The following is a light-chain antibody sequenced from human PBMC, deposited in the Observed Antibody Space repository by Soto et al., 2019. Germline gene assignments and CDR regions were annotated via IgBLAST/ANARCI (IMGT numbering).Light chain of an antibody. V-gene: IGKV1-5*03. CDR3: HHFGT. CDR2: KAS. J-gene: IGKJ1*01. Sequence: DIQMTQSPFTLSASVGDRVTITCRANQTISSWLAWYQQKPGKAPNLLISKASSLESGVPLRFSGSGSGTEFTRTIASLQPDDFATYYCHHFGTFGQGTKVEIK. CDR1: QTISSW.